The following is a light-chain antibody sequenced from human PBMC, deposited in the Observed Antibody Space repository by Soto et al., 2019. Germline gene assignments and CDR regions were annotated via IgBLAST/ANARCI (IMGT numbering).Light chain of an antibody. CDR1: QGIRND. V-gene: IGKV1-39*01. CDR2: AAS. J-gene: IGKJ1*01. Sequence: DIQMTQSPSSLSASVGDRVTITCRASQGIRNDLGWYQQKPGKAPKLLMFAASSLQSGVPSRFSGGGSGTDFTLTISSLQPEDFATYYCQQSYSTPRTFGQGTKVEIK. CDR3: QQSYSTPRT.